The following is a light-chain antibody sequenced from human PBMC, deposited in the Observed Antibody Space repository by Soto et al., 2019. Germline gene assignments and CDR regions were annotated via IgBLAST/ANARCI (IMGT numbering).Light chain of an antibody. V-gene: IGLV2-23*01. CDR1: SDDVGAYNS. CDR2: KGT. CDR3: CSSSPESSSV. Sequence: QPVLAQPASVSGAPGQTITISCTGTSDDVGAYNSVSWYRQLSHKASQVILYKGTKRPSGVSSRFSGSTSGNAASVIISGLQADDEADDFCCSSSPESSSVFVHGSMVIVL. J-gene: IGLJ1*01.